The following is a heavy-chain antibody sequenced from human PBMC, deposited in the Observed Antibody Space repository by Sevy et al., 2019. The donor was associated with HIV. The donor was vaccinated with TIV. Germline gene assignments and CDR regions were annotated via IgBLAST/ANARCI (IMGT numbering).Heavy chain of an antibody. J-gene: IGHJ4*02. CDR3: ARGGATGTRVY. D-gene: IGHD1-1*01. V-gene: IGHV1-69*13. Sequence: ASVKVSCKASGGTFSSYGLSWVRQAPGQGLEWMGGIIPIFGKVNYAQKFQGRVTITADESTRTAYMELSSLRSEDTAVYYCARGGATGTRVYWGQGTLVTVSS. CDR1: GGTFSSYG. CDR2: IIPIFGKV.